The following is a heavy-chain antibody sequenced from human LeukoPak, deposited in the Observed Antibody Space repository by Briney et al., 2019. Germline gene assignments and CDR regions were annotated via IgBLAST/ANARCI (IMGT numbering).Heavy chain of an antibody. CDR2: IIPIFGTA. J-gene: IGHJ4*02. Sequence: SVKVSCKASGGTFSSYAISWLRQAPGQGLEWMGRIIPIFGTANYAQKFQGRVTITTDESTSTAYMELSSLRSEDTAVYYCARDNGGYSSRAFDYWGQGTLVTFSS. CDR3: ARDNGGYSSRAFDY. CDR1: GGTFSSYA. D-gene: IGHD6-13*01. V-gene: IGHV1-69*05.